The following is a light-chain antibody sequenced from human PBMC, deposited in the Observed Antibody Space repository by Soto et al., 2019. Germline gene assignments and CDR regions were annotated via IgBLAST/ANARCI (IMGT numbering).Light chain of an antibody. J-gene: IGKJ4*02. Sequence: DVQMTQSPSSLSALVGDRVTITCRASQGIAPYLAWFQQKPGKVPKLLIYATSTLQSGVPSRFSGSGHGTDFTVTISSLQAEDGAAYSCQRDESAVLALGGRRKV. CDR3: QRDESAVLA. CDR2: ATS. V-gene: IGKV1-27*01. CDR1: QGIAPY.